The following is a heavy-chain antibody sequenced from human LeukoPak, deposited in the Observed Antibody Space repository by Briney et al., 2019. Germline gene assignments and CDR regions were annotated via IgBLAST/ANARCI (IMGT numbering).Heavy chain of an antibody. D-gene: IGHD1-26*01. J-gene: IGHJ4*02. CDR1: GFTFSSYA. Sequence: GGSLRLSCAASGFTFSSYAMSWVRQAPGKGLEWDSAISSSGGRTYYADSMKGRLTISRHNSKKTQYLQMNSLRAEDTAVYYCAKKWAHYFDYWGQGTLVTVSS. CDR3: AKKWAHYFDY. V-gene: IGHV3-23*01. CDR2: ISSSGGRT.